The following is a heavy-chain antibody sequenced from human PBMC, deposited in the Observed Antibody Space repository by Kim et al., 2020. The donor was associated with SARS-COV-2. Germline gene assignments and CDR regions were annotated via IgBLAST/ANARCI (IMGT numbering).Heavy chain of an antibody. CDR2: IYPGDSDT. CDR3: ASSTMVQGVIRGVYYYYGMDV. V-gene: IGHV5-51*01. D-gene: IGHD3-10*01. CDR1: GYSFTSYW. J-gene: IGHJ6*02. Sequence: GESLKISCKGSGYSFTSYWIGWVRQMPGKGLEWMGIIYPGDSDTRYSPSFQGQVTISADKSISTAYLQWSSLKASDTAMYYCASSTMVQGVIRGVYYYYGMDVWGQGTTVTVSS.